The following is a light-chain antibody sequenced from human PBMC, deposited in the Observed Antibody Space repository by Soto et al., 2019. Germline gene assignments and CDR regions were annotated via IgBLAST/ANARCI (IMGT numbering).Light chain of an antibody. J-gene: IGLJ2*01. V-gene: IGLV1-44*01. Sequence: QSVVTQPPSASGTPGQRVTISCSGSSSNIGTNAVNWCQQLPGTAPRLLIYSNDQRPPGVPDRFSGSKSGTSASLGISGLQSEDEADYFCSSYTASSTVVFGGGTKLTVL. CDR3: SSYTASSTVV. CDR1: SSNIGTNA. CDR2: SND.